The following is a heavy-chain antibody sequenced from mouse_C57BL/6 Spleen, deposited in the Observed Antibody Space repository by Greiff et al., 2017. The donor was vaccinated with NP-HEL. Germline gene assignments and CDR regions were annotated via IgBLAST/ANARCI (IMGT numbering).Heavy chain of an antibody. V-gene: IGHV1-82*01. D-gene: IGHD1-1*01. CDR1: GYAFSSSW. Sequence: QVQLQQSGPELVKPGASVKISCKASGYAFSSSWMNWVKQRPGKGLEWIGRIYPGDGDTNYNGKFKGKATLTADKSSSTAYMQLSSLTSEDSAVYFCARGYGTRYFDVWGTGTTVTVSS. CDR3: ARGYGTRYFDV. J-gene: IGHJ1*03. CDR2: IYPGDGDT.